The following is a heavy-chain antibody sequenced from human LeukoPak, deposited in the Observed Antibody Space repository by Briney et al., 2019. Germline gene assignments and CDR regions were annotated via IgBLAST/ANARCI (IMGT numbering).Heavy chain of an antibody. J-gene: IGHJ4*02. D-gene: IGHD3-9*01. CDR1: GFTFSSYS. CDR2: ISSSSSYI. Sequence: GGSLRLSCAASGFTFSSYSMNWVRQAPGKGLEWVSSISSSSSYIYYADPVKGRFTISRDNAKNSLYLQMNSLRAEDTAVYYCASGRYFDWLSLNTDFDYWGQGTLVTVSS. CDR3: ASGRYFDWLSLNTDFDY. V-gene: IGHV3-21*01.